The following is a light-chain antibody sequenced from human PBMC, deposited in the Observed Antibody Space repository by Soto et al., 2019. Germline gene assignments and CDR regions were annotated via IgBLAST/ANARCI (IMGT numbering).Light chain of an antibody. V-gene: IGKV3-20*01. Sequence: EIVLTQSPGTLSLSPGERATLSCRASQSVTNNLLAWFQQKPGQPPRLLIYGASSRATGIPDRFSGSGSGTEFTLSISRLEPEDFAVYYCQQCGNSPQTFGQGTRLEI. CDR1: QSVTNNL. J-gene: IGKJ2*01. CDR2: GAS. CDR3: QQCGNSPQT.